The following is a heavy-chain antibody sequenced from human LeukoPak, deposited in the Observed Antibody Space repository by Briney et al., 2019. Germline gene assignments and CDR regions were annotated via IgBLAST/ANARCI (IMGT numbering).Heavy chain of an antibody. CDR3: AKDGWYPVAGIDY. D-gene: IGHD6-19*01. CDR1: GFTFSSYG. J-gene: IGHJ4*02. CDR2: ISYDGSNK. V-gene: IGHV3-30*18. Sequence: GRSLRLSCAASGFTFSSYGMHWVRQAPGKGLEWVAVISYDGSNKYYADSVKGRFTISRDNSKNTLYLQMNSLRAEDTAVYYCAKDGWYPVAGIDYWGQGTLVTVSS.